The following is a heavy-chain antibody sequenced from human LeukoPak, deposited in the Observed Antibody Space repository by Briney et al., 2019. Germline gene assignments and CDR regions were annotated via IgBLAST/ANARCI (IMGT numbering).Heavy chain of an antibody. CDR2: ISYDGSNK. CDR3: ARWVVTAIPAFDI. J-gene: IGHJ3*02. D-gene: IGHD2-21*02. Sequence: GGSLRLSCAASGFTFSSYSMNWVRQAPGKGLEWVAVISYDGSNKYYADSVKGRFTISRDNSKNTLYLQMNSLRAEDTAVYYCARWVVTAIPAFDIWGQGTMVTVSS. CDR1: GFTFSSYS. V-gene: IGHV3-30*03.